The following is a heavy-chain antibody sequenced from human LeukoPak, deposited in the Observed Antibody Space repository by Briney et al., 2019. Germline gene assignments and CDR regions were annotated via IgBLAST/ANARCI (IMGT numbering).Heavy chain of an antibody. J-gene: IGHJ4*02. CDR1: GFTFSSYW. CDR3: AKGLVIGAY. V-gene: IGHV3-7*01. CDR2: IKQDGIEK. Sequence: GGSLRLSCAASGFTFSSYWMTWVRQAPGKGLEWVANIKQDGIEKYYEDSVKGRFTISRDNAKNSLYLQVNSLRAEDTAVYYCAKGLVIGAYWGQGTLVTVSS. D-gene: IGHD3-9*01.